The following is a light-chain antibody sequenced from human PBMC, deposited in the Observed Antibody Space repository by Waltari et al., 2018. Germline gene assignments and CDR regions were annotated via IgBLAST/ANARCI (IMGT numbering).Light chain of an antibody. CDR1: SSDVATYNL. V-gene: IGLV2-23*01. CDR3: CSYAGNKIMI. CDR2: EDT. J-gene: IGLJ2*01. Sequence: GQSITISCTGTSSDVATYNLVSWYQQHPGKAPRLVIYEDTERPSGVSNRFSGSKSGNTASLTISGLQAEDGADYYCCSYAGNKIMIFGGGTKLTVL.